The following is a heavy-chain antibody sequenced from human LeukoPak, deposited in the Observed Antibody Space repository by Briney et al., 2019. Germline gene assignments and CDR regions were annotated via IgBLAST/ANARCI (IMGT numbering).Heavy chain of an antibody. CDR2: IRSNGGDT. CDR3: AKGGYTTWFDP. Sequence: GGSLRLSCAASGFTFREFSMSWVRQAPGKGLEWVSNIRSNGGDTYYTDSVKGRFTISRDNSKNTLYLEMNSLRAGDTAVYYCAKGGYTTWFDPSGQGTLVTVSS. CDR1: GFTFREFS. D-gene: IGHD2-15*01. J-gene: IGHJ5*02. V-gene: IGHV3-23*01.